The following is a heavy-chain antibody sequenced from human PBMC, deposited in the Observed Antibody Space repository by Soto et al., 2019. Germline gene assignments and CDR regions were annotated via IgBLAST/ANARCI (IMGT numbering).Heavy chain of an antibody. CDR1: GGSFSGYY. V-gene: IGHV4-34*01. CDR2: INHSGST. D-gene: IGHD6-13*01. CDR3: ARASSSSWYLWFDP. Sequence: SETLSLTCAVYGGSFSGYYWSWIRQPPGKGLEWIGEINHSGSTNYNPSLKSRVTISVDTSKNQFSLKLSSVTAADTAVYYCARASSSSWYLWFDPWGQGTLVTVSS. J-gene: IGHJ5*02.